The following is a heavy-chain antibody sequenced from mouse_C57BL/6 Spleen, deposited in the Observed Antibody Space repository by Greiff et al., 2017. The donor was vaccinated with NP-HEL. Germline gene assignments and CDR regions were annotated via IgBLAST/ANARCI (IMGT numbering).Heavy chain of an antibody. Sequence: VQLQQSGAELVKPGASVKLSCKASGYTFTSYWMQWVKQRPGQGLEWIGEIDPSDNYTNYNQKFKGKATLTVDTSSSTAYMQLCSLTSEDSAVYYCARWDYWGQGTTLTVSS. J-gene: IGHJ2*01. CDR1: GYTFTSYW. CDR3: ARWDY. V-gene: IGHV1-50*01. CDR2: IDPSDNYT.